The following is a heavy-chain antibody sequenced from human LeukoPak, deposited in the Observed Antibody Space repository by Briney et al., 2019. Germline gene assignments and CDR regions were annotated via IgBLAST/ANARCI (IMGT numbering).Heavy chain of an antibody. V-gene: IGHV1-2*02. CDR1: GYTFTGYY. CDR3: ARSVDTAMADFDY. D-gene: IGHD5-18*01. J-gene: IGHJ4*02. CDR2: INPNSGGT. Sequence: ASVKVSCKASGYTFTGYYMHWVRQAPGQGLEWMGWINPNSGGTNYAQKFQGRVTMTRDTSISTAYMELSRLRSDDTAVYYCARSVDTAMADFDYWGQGTLVTVSS.